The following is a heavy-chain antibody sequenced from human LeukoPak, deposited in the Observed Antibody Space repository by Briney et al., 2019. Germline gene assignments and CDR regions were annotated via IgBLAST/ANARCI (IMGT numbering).Heavy chain of an antibody. V-gene: IGHV3-7*01. CDR1: GFTFSAYW. J-gene: IGHJ3*01. CDR3: ARPAYTAAYDL. CDR2: MKGDGSEI. D-gene: IGHD3-16*01. Sequence: GGSLRLSCAASGFTFSAYWMTWVRQAPGKGLEWVANMKGDGSEIHYVDSVKGRFTISRNDAKNSLYLQMNSLRAEDTAVYYCARPAYTAAYDLWGQGTLVTVS.